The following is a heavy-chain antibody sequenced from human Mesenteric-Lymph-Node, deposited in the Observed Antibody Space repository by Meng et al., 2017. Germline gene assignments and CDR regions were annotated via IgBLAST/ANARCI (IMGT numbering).Heavy chain of an antibody. Sequence: GESLKISCAASGFTFSNHGMHWVRQAPGKGLEWVAVIWQAGRDKLYADSVQGRFTISRDNSRDTLYLQMNSLRAEDTAVYYCARDGGDCSSTSCYPEFAFDIWGQGTMVTVSS. CDR1: GFTFSNHG. CDR2: IWQAGRDK. V-gene: IGHV3-33*01. D-gene: IGHD2-2*01. J-gene: IGHJ3*02. CDR3: ARDGGDCSSTSCYPEFAFDI.